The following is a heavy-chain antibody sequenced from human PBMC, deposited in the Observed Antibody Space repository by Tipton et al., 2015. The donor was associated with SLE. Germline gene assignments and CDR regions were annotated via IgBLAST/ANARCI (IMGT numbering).Heavy chain of an antibody. D-gene: IGHD6-6*01. CDR1: GYTFTGYY. V-gene: IGHV1-2*02. Sequence: QLVQSGPEVKKPGASVKVSCKASGYTFTGYYMHWVRQAPGQGLEWMGWINPNSGGTNYAQKFQGRVTMTRDTSISTAYMELRSLRSDDTAVYYCARAPEYSSRGAFDIWGQGTMVTVAS. CDR3: ARAPEYSSRGAFDI. CDR2: INPNSGGT. J-gene: IGHJ3*02.